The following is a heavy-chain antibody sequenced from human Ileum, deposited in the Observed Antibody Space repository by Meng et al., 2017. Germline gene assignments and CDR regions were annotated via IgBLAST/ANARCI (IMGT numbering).Heavy chain of an antibody. CDR3: AKDFASAFEY. V-gene: IGHV3-30*18. J-gene: IGHJ4*02. CDR1: GFTFSRYG. Sequence: QVQRVESGGGVVQPGMARRLSCADSGFTFSRYGMHWFRQDPGKGLEWVACISDNGRHEYYGDSVKGRFTISRDNSKNTMYLQMNSLRVEDTAVYYCAKDFASAFEYWGRGTLVTVSS. CDR2: ISDNGRHE.